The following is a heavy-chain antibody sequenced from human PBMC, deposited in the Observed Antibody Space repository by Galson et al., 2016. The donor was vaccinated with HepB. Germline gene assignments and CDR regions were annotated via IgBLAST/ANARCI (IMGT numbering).Heavy chain of an antibody. CDR2: MNPNSGNT. CDR1: GYTFSSND. J-gene: IGHJ4*02. V-gene: IGHV1-8*01. D-gene: IGHD6-6*01. CDR3: ARVEYASSIGANRFDY. Sequence: SVKVSCKASGYTFSSNDINWVRQATGQGLEWMGWMNPNSGNTGYVQKFQGRVTMTRSTSKSTVYMELSSLRSEDMAMYYCARVEYASSIGANRFDYWGQGTLVAVSS.